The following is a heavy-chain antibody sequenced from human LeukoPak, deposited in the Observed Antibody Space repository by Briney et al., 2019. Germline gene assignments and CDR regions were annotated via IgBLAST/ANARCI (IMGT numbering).Heavy chain of an antibody. CDR1: GGSISSESYY. J-gene: IGHJ4*02. V-gene: IGHV4-39*01. CDR2: IFYSGNT. D-gene: IGHD6-19*01. Sequence: SGTLSLTCTVSGGSISSESYYWGWIPQPPGKGLEWIGSIFYSGNTYYNPCLQSRVTISVDTSKNQFSLMLTSVTAADTAVYYCARFVAGTVAVAASFDCWGQGTLVTVSS. CDR3: ARFVAGTVAVAASFDC.